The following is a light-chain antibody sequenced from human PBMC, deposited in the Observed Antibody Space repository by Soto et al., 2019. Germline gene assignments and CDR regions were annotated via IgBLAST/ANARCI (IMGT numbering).Light chain of an antibody. J-gene: IGKJ5*01. V-gene: IGKV3-20*01. CDR2: GTS. CDR3: QKYGSPPIN. CDR1: QSVSSTY. Sequence: EIVLTQSPATLSLSTGERANLSCRASQSVSSTYLGWYQQQPGQPPRLLMSGTSNRATGTPDRFSGSGSGTDFTLTISRLEPEDFAVYYCQKYGSPPINCGQGTRREIK.